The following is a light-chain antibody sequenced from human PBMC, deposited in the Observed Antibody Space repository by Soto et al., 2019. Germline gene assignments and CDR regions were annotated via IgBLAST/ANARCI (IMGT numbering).Light chain of an antibody. V-gene: IGLV2-14*03. CDR2: DVS. CDR1: SSDVGGYNY. CDR3: SSYTSSSTEV. Sequence: QSALTQPASVSGSPGQSITISCTGTSSDVGGYNYGSWYQQHPGKAPKLMIYDVSNRPSGVSNRFSGSKSGNTASLTISGLQAEDEADYYCSSYTSSSTEVFGPGTKLTVL. J-gene: IGLJ1*01.